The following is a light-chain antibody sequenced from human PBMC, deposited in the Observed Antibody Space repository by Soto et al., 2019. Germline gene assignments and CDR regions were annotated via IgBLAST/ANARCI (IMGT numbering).Light chain of an antibody. CDR3: AAWDDSLNAEV. J-gene: IGLJ1*01. CDR1: SSNIGSNT. Sequence: QSVLTQPPSASGTPGQRVTISCSGSSSNIGSNTVSWYQQLPGTAPKLLIYSYNQRPSVVADRFSGSKSGTSASLAISGVQSEAEADYYCAAWDDSLNAEVFGTGTKITVL. V-gene: IGLV1-44*01. CDR2: SYN.